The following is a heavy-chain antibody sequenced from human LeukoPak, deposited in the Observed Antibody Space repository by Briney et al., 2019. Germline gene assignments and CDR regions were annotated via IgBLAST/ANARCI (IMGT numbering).Heavy chain of an antibody. Sequence: SETLSLTCTVSGDSISSHYWSWLRQPPGKGLEWIGYIHTSGRINYIPSLKSRVTISVDTSKNQLSLKLTSVTAADTAVYYCARQSSAAGTFWFDPWGQGTLVTVSS. CDR2: IHTSGRI. V-gene: IGHV4-4*08. CDR3: ARQSSAAGTFWFDP. CDR1: GDSISSHY. J-gene: IGHJ5*02. D-gene: IGHD6-13*01.